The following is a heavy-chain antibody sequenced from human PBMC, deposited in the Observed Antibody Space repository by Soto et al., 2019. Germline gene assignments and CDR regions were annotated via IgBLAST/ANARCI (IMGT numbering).Heavy chain of an antibody. V-gene: IGHV3-49*04. J-gene: IGHJ6*02. CDR2: IRSKAYGGTT. CDR3: TRDGDIVVVPAANGGYYYYYYGMDV. CDR1: GFTFGDYA. Sequence: GGSLRLSCTASGFTFGDYAMSWVRQAPGKGLEWVGFIRSKAYGGTTEYAASVKGRFTISRDDSKSIAYLQMNSRKTEDAAVYYCTRDGDIVVVPAANGGYYYYYYGMDVWGQGTTVTVSS. D-gene: IGHD2-2*01.